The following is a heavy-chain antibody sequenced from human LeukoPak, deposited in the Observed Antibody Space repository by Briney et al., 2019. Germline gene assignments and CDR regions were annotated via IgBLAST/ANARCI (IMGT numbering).Heavy chain of an antibody. Sequence: GASVKVSCKASGCTFTRYDISWVRQAPGQGLEWMGWISAYNGNTNYAQKVQGRVTVTTDTSTSTAYMELRSLTSDDTAVYYCARVEEVRGGITSFDYWGQGTLVTVSS. D-gene: IGHD3-10*01. J-gene: IGHJ4*02. CDR2: ISAYNGNT. CDR1: GCTFTRYD. CDR3: ARVEEVRGGITSFDY. V-gene: IGHV1-18*01.